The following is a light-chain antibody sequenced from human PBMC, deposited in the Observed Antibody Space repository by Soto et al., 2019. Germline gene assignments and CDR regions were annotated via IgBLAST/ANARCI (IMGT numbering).Light chain of an antibody. Sequence: EIVLTQSPGTLSLSPGERATLSCRASQSVSNSFLTWYQQRPGQAPRLLIYGAASRATGIPDRFSGSGSGTDFTLTISGLGPEDFAVYYCQQYGGSPPEYTFGQGTKLVIK. CDR3: QQYGGSPPEYT. CDR2: GAA. V-gene: IGKV3-20*01. J-gene: IGKJ2*01. CDR1: QSVSNSF.